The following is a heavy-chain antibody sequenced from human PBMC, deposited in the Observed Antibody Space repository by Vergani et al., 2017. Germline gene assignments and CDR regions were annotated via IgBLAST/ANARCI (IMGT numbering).Heavy chain of an antibody. J-gene: IGHJ6*03. CDR2: IYYSGST. V-gene: IGHV4-39*07. CDR3: AREEQPDYYYYYMDV. D-gene: IGHD1/OR15-1a*01. CDR1: GGSISSSSYY. Sequence: QLQLQESGPGLVKPSETLSLTCTVSGGSISSSSYYWGWIRQPPGKGLEWIGSIYYSGSTYYNPSLKSRVTISVDTSKNQFSLKLSSVTAADTAVYYCAREEQPDYYYYYMDVWGKGTTVTVSS.